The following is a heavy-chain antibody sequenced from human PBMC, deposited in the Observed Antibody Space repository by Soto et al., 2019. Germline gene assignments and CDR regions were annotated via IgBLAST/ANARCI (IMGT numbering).Heavy chain of an antibody. CDR1: GGSISSGGYY. CDR3: ARDYRASYPAYYYYGMDV. CDR2: IYYST. J-gene: IGHJ6*02. Sequence: QVQLQESGPGLVKPSQTLSLTCTVSGGSISSGGYYWSWIRQHPGKGLEWIGYIYYSTYYNPSLKIRVTRSVDTSKNQFSLKLSSVTAADTAVYYCARDYRASYPAYYYYGMDVWGQGTTVTVSS. V-gene: IGHV4-31*03. D-gene: IGHD3-16*02.